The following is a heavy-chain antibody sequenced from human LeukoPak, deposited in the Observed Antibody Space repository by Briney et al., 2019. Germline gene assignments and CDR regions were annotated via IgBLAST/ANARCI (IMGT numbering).Heavy chain of an antibody. J-gene: IGHJ4*02. V-gene: IGHV4-34*01. Sequence: PSETLSLTCAVYGGSFSGYYWSWIRQPPGKGLEWIGEINHSGSTNYNPSLKSRVTISVDMSKNQFSLKLSSVTAADTAVYYCARGQVFSGSYPFDYWGQGTLVTVSS. D-gene: IGHD1-26*01. CDR1: GGSFSGYY. CDR3: ARGQVFSGSYPFDY. CDR2: INHSGST.